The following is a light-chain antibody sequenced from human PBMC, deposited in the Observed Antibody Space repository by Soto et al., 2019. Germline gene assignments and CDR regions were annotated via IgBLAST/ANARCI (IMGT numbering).Light chain of an antibody. V-gene: IGLV1-40*01. J-gene: IGLJ1*01. CDR3: QSYDSSLSGYV. Sequence: QSVLTQPPSVSGAPGQRVTISCTGSSSNIGDVFVVNWYQQLQGTSSNPPFYKNTFRPSGVPARFSGSKFGTSASLAFTGFQAEDEGDYYCQSYDSSLSGYVFGTGTKVTVL. CDR1: SSNIGDVFV. CDR2: KNT.